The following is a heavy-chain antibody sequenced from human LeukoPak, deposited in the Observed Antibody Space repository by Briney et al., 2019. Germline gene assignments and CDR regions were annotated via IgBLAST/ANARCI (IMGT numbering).Heavy chain of an antibody. CDR2: IIPIFGTA. D-gene: IGHD2-21*02. CDR1: GYTFTSYA. V-gene: IGHV1-69*05. J-gene: IGHJ4*02. CDR3: ARAFCWGGDCPSSH. Sequence: GASVKVSCKASGYTFTSYAISWVRQAPGQGLEWMGGIIPIFGTANYAQKFQGRVTITTDESTSTAYMELSSLRSEDTAVYYCARAFCWGGDCPSSHWGQGTLVAVSS.